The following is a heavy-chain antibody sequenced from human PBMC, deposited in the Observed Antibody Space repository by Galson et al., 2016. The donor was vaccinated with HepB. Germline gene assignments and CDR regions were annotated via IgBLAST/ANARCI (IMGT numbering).Heavy chain of an antibody. D-gene: IGHD4-17*01. CDR1: GFSFATHW. CDR3: ARQLRNYGMDV. V-gene: IGHV5-51*01. CDR2: IYAGDSET. J-gene: IGHJ6*02. Sequence: QSGAEVKKPGESLKISCKTSGFSFATHWIAWVRQMPGKGLEWMGIIYAGDSETRYSPPFQGQVTISVDKSTAVAYLQWNSLKASDSAMYYCARQLRNYGMDVWGQGTTVTVSS.